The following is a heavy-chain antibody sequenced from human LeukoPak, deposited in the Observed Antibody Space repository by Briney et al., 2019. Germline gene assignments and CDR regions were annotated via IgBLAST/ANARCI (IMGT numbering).Heavy chain of an antibody. J-gene: IGHJ4*02. CDR3: ARVAVHSSGYYPEYYFDY. D-gene: IGHD3-22*01. Sequence: GGSLRLSCAASGFTFSSYWKHWVRQAPGKGLVWVSRINTDGGSTSYADSVKGRFTTSRDNAKNTLYLQMNSLRAEDTAVYYCARVAVHSSGYYPEYYFDYWGQGTLVTVSS. V-gene: IGHV3-74*01. CDR1: GFTFSSYW. CDR2: INTDGGST.